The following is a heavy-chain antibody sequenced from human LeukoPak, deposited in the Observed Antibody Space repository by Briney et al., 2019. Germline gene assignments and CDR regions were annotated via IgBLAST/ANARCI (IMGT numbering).Heavy chain of an antibody. Sequence: GGSLRLSCAASGFTFSRSWMSWVRQAAGKGLEWVANIKEDGSEKYYVDSVEGRFTISRDNAKNSLYLQMNSLRAEDTAVYYCVRDGRPLDYWGQGTLVTVSS. CDR3: VRDGRPLDY. J-gene: IGHJ4*02. CDR1: GFTFSRSW. V-gene: IGHV3-7*01. CDR2: IKEDGSEK. D-gene: IGHD1-1*01.